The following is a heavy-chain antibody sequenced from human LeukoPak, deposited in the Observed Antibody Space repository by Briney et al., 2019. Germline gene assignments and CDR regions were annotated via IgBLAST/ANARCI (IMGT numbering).Heavy chain of an antibody. Sequence: PGGSLRLSCAASGFTFSSYGMHWVRQAPGKGLEWVAFIRYDGSNKYYADSVKGRFTISRDNSKNTLYLQMNSLRAEDTAVYYCARGSLYSSSWPGDYYGMDVWGQGTTVTVSS. CDR1: GFTFSSYG. CDR3: ARGSLYSSSWPGDYYGMDV. D-gene: IGHD6-13*01. J-gene: IGHJ6*02. CDR2: IRYDGSNK. V-gene: IGHV3-30*02.